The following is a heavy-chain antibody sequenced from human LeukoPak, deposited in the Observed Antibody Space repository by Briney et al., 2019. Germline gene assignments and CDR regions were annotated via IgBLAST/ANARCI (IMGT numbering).Heavy chain of an antibody. CDR3: AKNYDILTGARGGNYFDY. D-gene: IGHD3-9*01. CDR2: ISGSGGST. J-gene: IGHJ4*02. V-gene: IGHV3-23*01. CDR1: GFTFSSYA. Sequence: GGSLRLSCAVSGFTFSSYAMSWVRQAPGKGLEWVSAISGSGGSTYYADSVKGRFTISRDNSKNTLYLQMNSLRAEDTAVYYCAKNYDILTGARGGNYFDYWGQGTLVTVSS.